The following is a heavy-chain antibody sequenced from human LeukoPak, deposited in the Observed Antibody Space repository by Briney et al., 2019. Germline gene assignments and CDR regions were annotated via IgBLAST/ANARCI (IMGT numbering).Heavy chain of an antibody. CDR2: ISRTSESI. CDR3: ARGATDTTRWFDP. V-gene: IGHV3-21*01. CDR1: GFTFSSYG. J-gene: IGHJ5*02. D-gene: IGHD1-7*01. Sequence: GTLRLSCAASGFTFSSYGMSWVRQAPGKGLEWVAIISRTSESIFYADSLKGRFTISRDNAKNSLYLQMNGLRAEDTAAYYCARGATDTTRWFDPWGQGTLVIVSS.